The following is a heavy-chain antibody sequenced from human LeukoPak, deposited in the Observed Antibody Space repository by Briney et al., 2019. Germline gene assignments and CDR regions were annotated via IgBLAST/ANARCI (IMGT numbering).Heavy chain of an antibody. D-gene: IGHD5-12*01. CDR3: ARIKWAVVND. Sequence: GASVKVSCKASGYTFTGHYMHWVRQAPGQGLEWLGWNNPKSGDTNYAENFQGRVTMTRDTSINTAYMELSSLRSDDTAVYFCARIKWAVVNDWGQGTLVTVSS. J-gene: IGHJ4*02. CDR1: GYTFTGHY. V-gene: IGHV1-2*02. CDR2: NNPKSGDT.